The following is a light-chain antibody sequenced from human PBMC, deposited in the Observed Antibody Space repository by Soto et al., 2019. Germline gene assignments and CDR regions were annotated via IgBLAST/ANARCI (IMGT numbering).Light chain of an antibody. Sequence: EIVLTQSPATLSLSPGERATLSCRASQSVSSYLAWYQQKPGQAPRLLIYDASNRATGIPARFSGSGSGTDFTITISSLEPEDFAVYYCQQRSNWSTFGQGTKLEIK. CDR2: DAS. CDR1: QSVSSY. V-gene: IGKV3-11*01. J-gene: IGKJ2*01. CDR3: QQRSNWST.